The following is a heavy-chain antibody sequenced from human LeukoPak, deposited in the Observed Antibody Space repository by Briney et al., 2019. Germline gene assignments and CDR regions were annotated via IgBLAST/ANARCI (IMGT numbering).Heavy chain of an antibody. Sequence: PAGGSLRLSCAASGFTFHEYGMQWVRHAPGKGLEWVSGISWNSGNIGYADSVKGRFTISRDNAKNSLYLQMNSLRVEDTALYFCAKDIEAGYYYGVDVWGQGTTVIVSS. CDR3: AKDIEAGYYYGVDV. CDR1: GFTFHEYG. CDR2: ISWNSGNI. J-gene: IGHJ6*02. V-gene: IGHV3-9*01. D-gene: IGHD3-10*01.